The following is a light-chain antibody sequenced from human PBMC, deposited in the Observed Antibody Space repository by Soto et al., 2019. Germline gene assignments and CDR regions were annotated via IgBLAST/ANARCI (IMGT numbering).Light chain of an antibody. CDR1: QSVNSN. CDR2: GAS. CDR3: QQYNDWRIS. Sequence: ETVMTQSPATLSVSPGDRVTLSCRASQSVNSNLGWYQQKPGQAPRLLIYGASTRATGSPARFSGSGSGTEFTFTISSLQSEDFAVYYCQQYNDWRISFGQGTRLEIK. V-gene: IGKV3-15*01. J-gene: IGKJ5*01.